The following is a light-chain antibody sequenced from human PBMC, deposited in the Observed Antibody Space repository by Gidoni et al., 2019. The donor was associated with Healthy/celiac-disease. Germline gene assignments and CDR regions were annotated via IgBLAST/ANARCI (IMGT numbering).Light chain of an antibody. CDR2: DAS. CDR3: QQLNSYPQLT. J-gene: IGKJ4*01. V-gene: IGKV1-9*01. Sequence: DTQLTQSPSFLSAPVGDRVTITCRASQGISSYLAWYQQKPGKDPKLLIYDASTLQSGVPSRFSGSGSGTEFTLTIRSLQPEDFATYYCQQLNSYPQLTFGGGTKVEIK. CDR1: QGISSY.